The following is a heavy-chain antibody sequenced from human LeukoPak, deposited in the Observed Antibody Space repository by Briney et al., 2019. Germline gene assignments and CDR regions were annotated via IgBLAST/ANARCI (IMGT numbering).Heavy chain of an antibody. CDR1: GYTFTSYS. CDR2: INPSGGTT. D-gene: IGHD2-8*01. CDR3: ARGGLRVMVYRLYYMDV. J-gene: IGHJ6*03. V-gene: IGHV1-46*01. Sequence: ASVKVSCKASGYTFTSYSIHWVRQAPGQGLEWMGIINPSGGTTTYTQKFQGRVTMTRDMSTSTVYMELSSLRSEDTGVYYCARGGLRVMVYRLYYMDVWGKGTTVTVSS.